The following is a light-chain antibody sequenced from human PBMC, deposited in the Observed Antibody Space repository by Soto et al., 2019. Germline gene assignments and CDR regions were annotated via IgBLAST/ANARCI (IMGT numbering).Light chain of an antibody. V-gene: IGKV3-20*01. CDR2: AAS. Sequence: EIVLTQSPGTLSLSPGERATLSCRASQSISSSYLAWYQQNPGQAPRRLIYAASSRATGIPDRFSGSGSGTDFTLTISRLEPEDFAVYYCLQYDTSPRTFGQGTKVEIK. J-gene: IGKJ1*01. CDR1: QSISSSY. CDR3: LQYDTSPRT.